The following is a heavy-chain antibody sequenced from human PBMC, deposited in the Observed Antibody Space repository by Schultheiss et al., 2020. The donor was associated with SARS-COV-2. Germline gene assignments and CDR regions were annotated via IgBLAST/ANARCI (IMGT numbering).Heavy chain of an antibody. CDR3: AREGSGSYDFDY. Sequence: SVKVSCKASGGTFSSYAISWVRQAPGQGLEWMGGIISVLGAANYAQKFQGRVTITADESTSTVYMELSSLRSEDTAVYYCAREGSGSYDFDYWGQGTLVTVSS. V-gene: IGHV1-69*13. CDR2: IISVLGAA. CDR1: GGTFSSYA. D-gene: IGHD1-26*01. J-gene: IGHJ4*02.